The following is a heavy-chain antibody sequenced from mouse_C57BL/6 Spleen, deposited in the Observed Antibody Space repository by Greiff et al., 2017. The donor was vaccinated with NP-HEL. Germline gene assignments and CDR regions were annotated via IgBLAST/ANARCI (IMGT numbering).Heavy chain of an antibody. V-gene: IGHV1-54*01. CDR2: INPGSGGT. Sequence: QVQLKESGAELVRPGTSVKVSCKASGYAFTNYLIEWVKQRPGQGLEWIGVINPGSGGTNYNEKFKGKATLTADKSSSTAYMQLSSLTSEDSAVYFCERSSIYYDYDGDTSFDYWGQGTTLTVSS. D-gene: IGHD2-4*01. J-gene: IGHJ2*01. CDR3: ERSSIYYDYDGDTSFDY. CDR1: GYAFTNYL.